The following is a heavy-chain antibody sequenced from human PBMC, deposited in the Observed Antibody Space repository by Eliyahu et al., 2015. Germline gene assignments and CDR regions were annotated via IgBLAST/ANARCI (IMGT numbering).Heavy chain of an antibody. D-gene: IGHD3-9*01. V-gene: IGHV3-21*01. CDR3: AKDRTSYYDLLTALDP. CDR1: GFXFSXYT. Sequence: EVQLVESGGGLVKPGGSLXXSCATXGFXFSXYTMNWVRRAPGKGLEWVACISSSTTYIYYADSVKGRFTISRDNAKNSLYLQMNSLRVEDTAVYYCAKDRTSYYDLLTALDPWGQGTLVTVSS. CDR2: ISSSTTYI. J-gene: IGHJ5*02.